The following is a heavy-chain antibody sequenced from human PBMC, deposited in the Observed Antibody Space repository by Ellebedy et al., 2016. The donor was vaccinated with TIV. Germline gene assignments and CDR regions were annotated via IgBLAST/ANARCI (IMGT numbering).Heavy chain of an antibody. CDR3: ARDGDYYDSSEVNYFDY. Sequence: GESLKISCAASGFTFSSYAMHWVRQAPGKGLEWVAVISYDGSNKYYADSVKGRFTISRDNSKNTLYLQMNSLRADDTAVYYCARDGDYYDSSEVNYFDYWGQGTLVTVSS. D-gene: IGHD3-22*01. V-gene: IGHV3-30-3*01. CDR1: GFTFSSYA. J-gene: IGHJ4*02. CDR2: ISYDGSNK.